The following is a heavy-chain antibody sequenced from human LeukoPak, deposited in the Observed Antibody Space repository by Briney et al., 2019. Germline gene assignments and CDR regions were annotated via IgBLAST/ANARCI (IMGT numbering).Heavy chain of an antibody. CDR2: ISSSGSTI. D-gene: IGHD3-10*01. CDR3: ARWGPGSGSYYRFFDY. Sequence: SLRLSCAASGFTFSSYWMSWVRQAPGKGLEWVSYISSSGSTIYYADSVKGRFTISRDNAKNSLYLQMNSLRAEDTAVYYCARWGPGSGSYYRFFDYWGQGTLVTVSS. J-gene: IGHJ4*02. V-gene: IGHV3-48*04. CDR1: GFTFSSYW.